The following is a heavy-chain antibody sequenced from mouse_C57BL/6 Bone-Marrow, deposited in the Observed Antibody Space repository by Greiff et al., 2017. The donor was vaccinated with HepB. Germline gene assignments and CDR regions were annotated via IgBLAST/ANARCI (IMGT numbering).Heavy chain of an antibody. Sequence: VQLKQPGAELVKPGASVKLSCKASGYTFTSYWMHWVKQRPGRGLEWIGRIDPNSGGTKYNEKFKSKATLTVDKPSSTAYMQLSSLTSEDSAVYYCAKAFYYGYDWFAYWGQGTLVTVSA. J-gene: IGHJ3*01. V-gene: IGHV1-72*01. CDR1: GYTFTSYW. D-gene: IGHD2-2*01. CDR2: IDPNSGGT. CDR3: AKAFYYGYDWFAY.